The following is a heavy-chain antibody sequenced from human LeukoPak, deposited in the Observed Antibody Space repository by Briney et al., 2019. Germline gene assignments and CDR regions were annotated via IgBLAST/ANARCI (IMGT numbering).Heavy chain of an antibody. CDR3: ARSGFSWRGNFDY. D-gene: IGHD3-16*01. V-gene: IGHV3-74*01. CDR2: INSDASST. CDR1: GFTFSIYW. Sequence: PGGSLRLSCAASGFTFSIYWMHWVRQAPGKGLVWVSRINSDASSTTYADSVKGRFTISRDNSRHTLDLQVNSLRAEDTAVYYCARSGFSWRGNFDYWGQGTLVTVSS. J-gene: IGHJ4*02.